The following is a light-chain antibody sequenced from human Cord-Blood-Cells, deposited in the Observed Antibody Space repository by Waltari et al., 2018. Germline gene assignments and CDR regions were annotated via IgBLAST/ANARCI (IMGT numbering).Light chain of an antibody. CDR3: AAWDDSLNGYV. CDR1: SSHIGSNT. CDR2: RNN. Sequence: QSVLTQPPSASGTPGQRVTISCSGSSSHIGSNTVNWYQQLPGTAPKLLIYRNNQRPSGVPDRFSGSKSGTSASLAISGLQSEDEADYYCAAWDDSLNGYVFGTGTKVTVL. J-gene: IGLJ1*01. V-gene: IGLV1-44*01.